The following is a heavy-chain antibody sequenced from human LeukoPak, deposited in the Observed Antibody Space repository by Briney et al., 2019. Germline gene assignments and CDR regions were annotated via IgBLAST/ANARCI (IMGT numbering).Heavy chain of an antibody. J-gene: IGHJ6*03. D-gene: IGHD2-2*01. CDR3: AKEGCSSTSCYLYYYYYMDV. Sequence: GGSLRLSCAASGFTFSSYSMNWVRQAPGKGLEWVSAISGSGGSTYYADSVKGRFTISRDNSKNTLYLQMNSLRAEDTAVYYCAKEGCSSTSCYLYYYYYMDVWGKGTTVTVSS. CDR1: GFTFSSYS. V-gene: IGHV3-23*01. CDR2: ISGSGGST.